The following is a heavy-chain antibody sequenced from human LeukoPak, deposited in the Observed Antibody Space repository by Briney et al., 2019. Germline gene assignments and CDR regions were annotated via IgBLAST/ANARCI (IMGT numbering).Heavy chain of an antibody. V-gene: IGHV1-69*13. J-gene: IGHJ6*03. CDR3: ARESGWGLYYYMDV. D-gene: IGHD6-19*01. CDR1: GGTFSSYG. CDR2: IIPIFGTA. Sequence: SVKVSCKASGGTFSSYGISWVRQAPGQGLEWMGGIIPIFGTANSAQKFQGRVTITADESTNTAYMELSSLRFEDTAMYYCARESGWGLYYYMDVWGKGTTLTISS.